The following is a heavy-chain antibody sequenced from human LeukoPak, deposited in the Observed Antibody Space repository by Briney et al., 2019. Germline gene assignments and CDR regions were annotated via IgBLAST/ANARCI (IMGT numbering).Heavy chain of an antibody. CDR1: GFTFSSYG. CDR3: ARGPFDWLLHMGFDY. D-gene: IGHD3-9*01. Sequence: PGRSLRLSCAASGFTFSSYGMHWVRQAPGKGLEWVAVIWCDGSNKYYADSVKGRFTISRDNSKNTLYLQMNSLRAEDTAVYYCARGPFDWLLHMGFDYWGQGTLVTVSS. J-gene: IGHJ4*02. V-gene: IGHV3-33*01. CDR2: IWCDGSNK.